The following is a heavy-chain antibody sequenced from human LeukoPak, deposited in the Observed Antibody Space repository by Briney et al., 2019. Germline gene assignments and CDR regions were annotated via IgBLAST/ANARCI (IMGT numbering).Heavy chain of an antibody. CDR1: GFTFSSYS. CDR3: ARDRGSGWNNWFDP. V-gene: IGHV3-48*01. Sequence: GGSLRLSCAASGFTFSSYSMNWVRQAPGKGLEWVSYIGSSSSTIYYADSVKGRFTISRDNSKNTLYLQMNSLRAEDTAVYYCARDRGSGWNNWFDPWGQGTLVTVSS. J-gene: IGHJ5*02. D-gene: IGHD6-19*01. CDR2: IGSSSSTI.